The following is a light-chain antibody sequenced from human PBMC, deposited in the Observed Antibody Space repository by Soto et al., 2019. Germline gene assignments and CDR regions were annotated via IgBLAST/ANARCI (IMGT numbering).Light chain of an antibody. CDR1: QSVSNNY. J-gene: IGKJ2*01. V-gene: IGKV3-20*01. CDR2: GSS. CDR3: HQYRSSPPYT. Sequence: EVVLTQSPVTLSLSPGERATLSCRASQSVSNNYFAWYQPNPGQAPRLLIFGSSDRATGIPDRFSGSGSGTDFTLTISRLEPEDFAVYYCHQYRSSPPYTFGQGTKREIK.